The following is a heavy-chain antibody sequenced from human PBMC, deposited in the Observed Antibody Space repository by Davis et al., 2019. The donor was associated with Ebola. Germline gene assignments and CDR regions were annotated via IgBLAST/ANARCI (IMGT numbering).Heavy chain of an antibody. V-gene: IGHV5-51*01. CDR3: ARQEVLMASGGLFYDYGMDV. CDR2: IYLGDSDT. Sequence: KVSCKGSGYRFTSYWIGWVRQMPGKGLEWMGIIYLGDSDTRYSPSFQGHVTISADKSINTAYLQWSSLKASDSAIYYCARQEVLMASGGLFYDYGMDVWGQGTTVTVSS. CDR1: GYRFTSYW. D-gene: IGHD5-24*01. J-gene: IGHJ6*02.